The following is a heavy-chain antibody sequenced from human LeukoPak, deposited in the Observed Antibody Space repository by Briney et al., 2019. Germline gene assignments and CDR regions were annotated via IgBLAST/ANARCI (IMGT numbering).Heavy chain of an antibody. V-gene: IGHV4-30-4*01. CDR3: GRCNHDYSNYGPSGYYYGMDV. CDR2: IYYSGST. Sequence: SQTLSLTCTVSGDSISSGDYYWSWIRQPPGKGLEWIGYIYYSGSTYYNPSLKSRVTISVDTSKNQFSLKLSSVTAADTAVYYCGRCNHDYSNYGPSGYYYGMDVWGQGTTVTVSS. J-gene: IGHJ6*02. D-gene: IGHD4-11*01. CDR1: GDSISSGDYY.